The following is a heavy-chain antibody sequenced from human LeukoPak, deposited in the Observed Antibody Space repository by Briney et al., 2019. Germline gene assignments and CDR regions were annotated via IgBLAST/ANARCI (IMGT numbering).Heavy chain of an antibody. Sequence: ASVKVSCKPSTYISSDFGISWVRLAPGGGLEGMGWCSRDNGQTNYGHKFYGRVNMRMETSTNTASMQLRRLRSDDTAIYYCARVYLYTTGWSAAYYYFMDVWGKGTTVIVSS. CDR2: CSRDNGQT. CDR1: TYISSDFG. V-gene: IGHV1-18*01. D-gene: IGHD3-16*02. CDR3: ARVYLYTTGWSAAYYYFMDV. J-gene: IGHJ6*03.